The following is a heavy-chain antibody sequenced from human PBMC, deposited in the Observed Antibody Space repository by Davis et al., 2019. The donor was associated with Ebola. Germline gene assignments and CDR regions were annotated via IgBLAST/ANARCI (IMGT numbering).Heavy chain of an antibody. J-gene: IGHJ4*02. CDR1: GGSFSGYY. Sequence: PGGSLRLSCAVYGGSFSGYYWSWIRQPPGKGLEWIGEINHSGSTNYNPSLKSRVTISVDTSKNQFSLKLSSVTAADTAVYYCARVVRGYWGQGTLVTV. V-gene: IGHV4-34*01. CDR3: ARVVRGY. D-gene: IGHD3-10*01. CDR2: INHSGST.